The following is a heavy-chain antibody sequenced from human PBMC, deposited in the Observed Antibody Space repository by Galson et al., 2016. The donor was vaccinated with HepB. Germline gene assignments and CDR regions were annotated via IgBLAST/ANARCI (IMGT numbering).Heavy chain of an antibody. V-gene: IGHV3-23*01. J-gene: IGHJ4*01. CDR3: AKSSRGYCVGGSCQWFYFDS. CDR2: VRGTGSTT. Sequence: SLRLSCAASGFTFSSYAMGWVRQGPGRGLEWVSVVRGTGSTTYYADSVKGRFTISRDNSKNTLYLQMNSLRVEGTAVYYCAKSSRGYCVGGSCQWFYFDSWGHGTLVTVSS. CDR1: GFTFSSYA. D-gene: IGHD2-15*01.